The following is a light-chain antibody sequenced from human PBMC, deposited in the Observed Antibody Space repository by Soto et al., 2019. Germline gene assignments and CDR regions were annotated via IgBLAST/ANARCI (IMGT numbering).Light chain of an antibody. J-gene: IGKJ5*01. Sequence: IQMTQSPSSVSGSVGDRVTITCRASQDISTWLAWYQQKPGKAPKLLIYAASSLFSGVPSRFSGSGSGTDFTLTISSLQPEDFATYYCQQANSLPLVTFGQGTRLEI. CDR3: QQANSLPLVT. V-gene: IGKV1-12*01. CDR1: QDISTW. CDR2: AAS.